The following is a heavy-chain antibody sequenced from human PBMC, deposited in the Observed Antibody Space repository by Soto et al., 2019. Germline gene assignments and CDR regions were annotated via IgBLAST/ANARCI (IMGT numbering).Heavy chain of an antibody. J-gene: IGHJ5*02. CDR3: ARSSGGNFGIIIEGTNWFAP. D-gene: IGHD3-3*01. CDR1: RVTFSKFI. CDR2: IIPIFGTA. Sequence: QVQLEQSGGEVKKPGSSVKVSCKASRVTFSKFIVTWVRQAPGLGLEWVGGIIPIFGTANYAQKFQGRVTITADESTSTSYMDLRSLTSEDTAFYYCARSSGGNFGIIIEGTNWFAPWGQGTLVTVSS. V-gene: IGHV1-69*01.